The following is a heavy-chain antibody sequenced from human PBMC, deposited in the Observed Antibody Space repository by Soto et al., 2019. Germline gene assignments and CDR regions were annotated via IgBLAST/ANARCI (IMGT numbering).Heavy chain of an antibody. CDR2: SSNSGSFT. Sequence: GGSLRLSCAASGFTFSDHYMSWIRQAPGKGLEWIGYSSNSGSFTRYADSVKGRFSISRDNAKNSLYLQINSLRGDDTAIYYCVRGGGGGLFDPWGQGTMVTVSS. V-gene: IGHV3-11*06. CDR3: VRGGGGGLFDP. D-gene: IGHD2-15*01. CDR1: GFTFSDHY. J-gene: IGHJ5*02.